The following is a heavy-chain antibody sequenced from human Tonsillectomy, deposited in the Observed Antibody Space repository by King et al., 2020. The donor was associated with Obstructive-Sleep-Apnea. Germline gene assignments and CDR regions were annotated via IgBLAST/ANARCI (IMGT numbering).Heavy chain of an antibody. J-gene: IGHJ4*02. CDR2: IYYSGST. CDR3: VRDTNYYDSSGYYLTSTDY. Sequence: QLQESGPGLVKPSETLSLTCTVSGGSISSSSYYWGWIRQPPGKGLEWIGNIYYSGSTYYNPSLKSRVTISVDTSKNQFSLNLNSVTAADTAVYYCVRDTNYYDSSGYYLTSTDYWGQGTLVTVSS. V-gene: IGHV4-39*07. CDR1: GGSISSSSYY. D-gene: IGHD3-22*01.